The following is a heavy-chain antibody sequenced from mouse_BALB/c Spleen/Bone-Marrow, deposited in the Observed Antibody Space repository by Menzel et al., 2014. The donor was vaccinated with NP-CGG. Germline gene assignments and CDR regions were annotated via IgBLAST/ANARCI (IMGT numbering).Heavy chain of an antibody. J-gene: IGHJ4*01. D-gene: IGHD2-1*01. CDR3: NGNYYAMDY. CDR1: GFNIKDYY. V-gene: IGHV14-4*02. CDR2: IGPENGDT. Sequence: EVQRVESGAELVRSGASVKLSCTASGFNIKDYYMHWVKQRPEQGLEWIGWIGPENGDTEYAPKFQGKATMTADTSSNTAYLQLSSLTSEDTAVYYCNGNYYAMDYWGQGTSVTVSS.